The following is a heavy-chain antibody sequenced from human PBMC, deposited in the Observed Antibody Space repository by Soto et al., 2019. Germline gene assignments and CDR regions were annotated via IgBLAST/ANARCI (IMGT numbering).Heavy chain of an antibody. V-gene: IGHV4-30-4*01. J-gene: IGHJ3*02. Sequence: PSETLSLTCTVSGGSISSGDYYWSWIRQPPGKGLEWIGYIYYSGSTYYNPSLKSRVTISVDTSKNQFSLKLSSVTAADTAVYYCARDRTGTRGGAFDIWGQGTMVTVSS. CDR2: IYYSGST. CDR1: GGSISSGDYY. D-gene: IGHD1-7*01. CDR3: ARDRTGTRGGAFDI.